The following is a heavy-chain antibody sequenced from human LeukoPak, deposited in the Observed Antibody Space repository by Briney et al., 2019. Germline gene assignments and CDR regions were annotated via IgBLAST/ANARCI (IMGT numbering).Heavy chain of an antibody. CDR2: IYSGGST. D-gene: IGHD6-13*01. CDR1: GFTVSSNY. J-gene: IGHJ4*02. CDR3: ARGDRYSSSWYDY. V-gene: IGHV3-66*02. Sequence: GGSLRLSCAASGFTVSSNYMSWVRQAPGKGLEWVSVIYSGGSTYYADSVKGRFTISRDNSKNTLYLQMNSLRAEVTAVYYCARGDRYSSSWYDYWGQGTLVTVSS.